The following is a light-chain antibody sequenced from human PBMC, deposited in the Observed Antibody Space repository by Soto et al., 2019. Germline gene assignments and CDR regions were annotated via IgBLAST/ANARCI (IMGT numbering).Light chain of an antibody. CDR1: QSVRSTF. V-gene: IGKV3D-20*02. CDR3: QQRSNWPPVLT. J-gene: IGKJ4*01. CDR2: GVS. Sequence: ENVLTQSPGTLSLSPGERATLSCRASQSVRSTFLAWYQQKPGQAPRVIMYGVSSRATGIPDRFRGSGSGTNFTLTISSLEPEDFAVYYCQQRSNWPPVLTFGGGTKVEIK.